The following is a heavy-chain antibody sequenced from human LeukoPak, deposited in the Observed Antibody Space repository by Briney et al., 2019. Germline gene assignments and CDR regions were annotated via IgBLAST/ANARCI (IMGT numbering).Heavy chain of an antibody. D-gene: IGHD3-10*01. CDR1: GGSFSGYY. V-gene: IGHV4-34*01. J-gene: IGHJ4*02. CDR2: INHSGST. CDR3: ARELETNGNGMVRGVIIVY. Sequence: PSETLSLTCAVYGGSFSGYYWSWIRQPPGKGLEWIGEINHSGSTNYNPSLKSRVTISVDTSKNQFSLKLSSVTAEDTAVYYCARELETNGNGMVRGVIIVYWGQGTLVTVSS.